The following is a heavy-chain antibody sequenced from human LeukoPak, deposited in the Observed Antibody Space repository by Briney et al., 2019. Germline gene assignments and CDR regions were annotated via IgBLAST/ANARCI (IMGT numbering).Heavy chain of an antibody. CDR3: ASTLDYYDSSGYYF. V-gene: IGHV3-23*01. J-gene: IGHJ4*02. CDR1: GFTFSSYA. D-gene: IGHD3-22*01. CDR2: ISTSADST. Sequence: GGSLRLSCAASGFTFSSYAMSWVRQAPGKGLEWVSDISTSADSTYYADSVKGRFTISRDNSKNTLYLQMNSLRAEDTAVYYCASTLDYYDSSGYYFGGQGTLVTVSS.